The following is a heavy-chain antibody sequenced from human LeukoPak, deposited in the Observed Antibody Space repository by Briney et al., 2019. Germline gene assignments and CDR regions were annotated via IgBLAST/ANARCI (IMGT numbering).Heavy chain of an antibody. D-gene: IGHD2-2*01. CDR1: GFTFSSYS. Sequence: GGSLRLSCAASGFTFSSYSMNWVRQAPGKGLEWVSSISSSSSYIYYADSVKGRFTISRDNAKNSLYLQVNSLRAEDTAVYYCARVSCCSSTSCGYYFDYWGQGTLVTVSS. J-gene: IGHJ4*02. CDR3: ARVSCCSSTSCGYYFDY. V-gene: IGHV3-21*01. CDR2: ISSSSSYI.